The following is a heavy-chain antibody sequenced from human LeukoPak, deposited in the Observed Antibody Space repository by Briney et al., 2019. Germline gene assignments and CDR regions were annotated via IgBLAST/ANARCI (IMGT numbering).Heavy chain of an antibody. V-gene: IGHV4-39*01. CDR1: GGSISSSSYY. CDR3: ASGASPALFDY. J-gene: IGHJ4*02. CDR2: IYYSGST. D-gene: IGHD3-16*01. Sequence: SETLSLTCTVSGGSISSSSYYWGWIRQPPGKGLEWIGSIYYSGSTYYNPSLKSRVTISVDTSKNQFSLKLSSVTAADTAVYYCASGASPALFDYWGQGTLVTVSS.